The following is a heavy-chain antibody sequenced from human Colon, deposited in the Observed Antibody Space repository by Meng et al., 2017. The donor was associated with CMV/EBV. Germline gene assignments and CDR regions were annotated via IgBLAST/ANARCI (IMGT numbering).Heavy chain of an antibody. J-gene: IGHJ4*02. CDR3: AKAPTRRYYFDS. D-gene: IGHD5-24*01. CDR1: EFSITDYA. CDR2: ISASGYYT. V-gene: IGHV3-23*01. Sequence: CAAYEFSITDYAVNWVRQAPGKGLVWVSVISASGYYTFYAESVKGRFTIGRDISKNTVYLQTNSLRAEDTAVYFCAKAPTRRYYFDSWGQGSLVTVSS.